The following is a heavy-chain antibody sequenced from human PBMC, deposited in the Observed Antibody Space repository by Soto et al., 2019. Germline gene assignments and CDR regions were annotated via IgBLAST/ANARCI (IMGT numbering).Heavy chain of an antibody. J-gene: IGHJ5*02. CDR1: GGSFSGYY. CDR2: INHSGST. V-gene: IGHV4-34*01. Sequence: QVQLQQWGAGLLKPSETLSLTCAVYGGSFSGYYWSWIRQPPGKGLEWIGEINHSGSTNYNPSLKSRVTISVDTSKNQFSLKLSSVTAADTAVYYCARGGGIVVVPAVPRVGWFDPWGQGTLVTVSS. CDR3: ARGGGIVVVPAVPRVGWFDP. D-gene: IGHD2-2*01.